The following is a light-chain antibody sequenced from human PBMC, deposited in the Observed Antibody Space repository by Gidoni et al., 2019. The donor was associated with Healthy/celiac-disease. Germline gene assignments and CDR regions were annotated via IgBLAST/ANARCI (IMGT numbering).Light chain of an antibody. V-gene: IGLV4-69*01. CDR1: SAHSSYA. CDR2: LNSDGSH. Sequence: QLVLTQSPSASASLGASVKLTCTLSSAHSSYAIAWHQQQPEKGPRYLMKLNSDGSHSKGDGIPDRFSGSSSGAERYLTISSLQSEDEADYDCQTWGTGIVVFGGGTKLTV. J-gene: IGLJ2*01. CDR3: QTWGTGIVV.